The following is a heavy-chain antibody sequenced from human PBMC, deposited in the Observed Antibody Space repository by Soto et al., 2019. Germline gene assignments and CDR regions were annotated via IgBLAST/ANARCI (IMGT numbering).Heavy chain of an antibody. J-gene: IGHJ4*02. V-gene: IGHV3-30-3*01. Sequence: QVQLVESGGGVDQRGRSLRLSCAASGFTFSSYAMHWVRQAPGKGLEWVAVISYDGSNKYYADSVKGRFTISRDNSKNTLYLQMNSLRAEDTAVYYGWLTTPLGYWGQGTLVTVSS. CDR1: GFTFSSYA. D-gene: IGHD3-22*01. CDR3: WLTTPLGY. CDR2: ISYDGSNK.